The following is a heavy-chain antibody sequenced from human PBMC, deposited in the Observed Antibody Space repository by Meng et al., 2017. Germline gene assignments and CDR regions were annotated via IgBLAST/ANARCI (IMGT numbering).Heavy chain of an antibody. D-gene: IGHD3-3*01. J-gene: IGHJ4*02. CDR1: GYSISSGYY. CDR3: ARANDFWSAIDS. V-gene: IGHV4-38-2*02. CDR2: IYHSGST. Sequence: GSLRLSCTVSGYSISSGYYWGWIRQPPGKGLEWIGSIYHSGSTYYKASLKSRVAISLDTSRNQASLNLTSVTAADTAVYYCARANDFWSAIDSWGQGTLVTVSS.